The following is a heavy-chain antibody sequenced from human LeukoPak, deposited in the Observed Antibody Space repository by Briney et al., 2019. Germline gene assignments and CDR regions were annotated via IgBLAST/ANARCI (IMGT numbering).Heavy chain of an antibody. CDR1: GGSFSGYY. J-gene: IGHJ4*02. CDR3: AREASEQQPANYFDY. CDR2: IYYSGST. D-gene: IGHD6-13*01. Sequence: SESLSLTCAVYGGSFSGYYWSWIRQPPGKGLEWIGYIYYSGSTNYNPSLKSRVTISADTTKNQFSLKLSSVTAADTAVYYCAREASEQQPANYFDYWGQGTLVTVSS. V-gene: IGHV4-59*01.